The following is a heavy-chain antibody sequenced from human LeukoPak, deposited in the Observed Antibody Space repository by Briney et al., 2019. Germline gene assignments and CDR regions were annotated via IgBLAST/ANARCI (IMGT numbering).Heavy chain of an antibody. D-gene: IGHD3-3*01. V-gene: IGHV3-48*04. CDR1: GLTFSRSS. CDR3: ARDFLEWLPYS. Sequence: GGSLRLSCEASGLTFSRSSINWVRQAPGKGREWVAYISFTSGTIYYADSGEGRFTVSRDNARNSSFLQLKALRAEGTAVYHCARDFLEWLPYSWGQGTLVTVSS. CDR2: ISFTSGTI. J-gene: IGHJ4*02.